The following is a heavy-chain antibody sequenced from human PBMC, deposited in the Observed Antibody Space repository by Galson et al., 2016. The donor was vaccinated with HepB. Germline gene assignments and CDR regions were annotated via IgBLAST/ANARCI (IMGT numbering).Heavy chain of an antibody. CDR2: IGTAAGDT. V-gene: IGHV3-13*01. Sequence: SLRLSCAVSGLSFSESAMHWVRQATGKGLEWVSAIGTAAGDTYYLGSVKGRFTISRENAKNSLYLQMNSLGAGETAVYYCARGKSLWTTPWNYGMDVWGKGTTVTVSS. CDR1: GLSFSESA. CDR3: ARGKSLWTTPWNYGMDV. D-gene: IGHD1-1*01. J-gene: IGHJ6*04.